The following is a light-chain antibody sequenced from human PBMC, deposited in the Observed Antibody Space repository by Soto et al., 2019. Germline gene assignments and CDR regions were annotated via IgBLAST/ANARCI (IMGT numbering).Light chain of an antibody. J-gene: IGKJ1*01. Sequence: DIVMTHSPLSLRVTPGEPASISCRSSESLLHTNGNNYLDWYLQKPGQSPQLLIYFGSTRASGVPDRFSGSGSDTDFTLTISRVEGEDVGVYYSMQALQTRWTFGQGTKVDIK. V-gene: IGKV2-28*01. CDR1: ESLLHTNGNNY. CDR3: MQALQTRWT. CDR2: FGS.